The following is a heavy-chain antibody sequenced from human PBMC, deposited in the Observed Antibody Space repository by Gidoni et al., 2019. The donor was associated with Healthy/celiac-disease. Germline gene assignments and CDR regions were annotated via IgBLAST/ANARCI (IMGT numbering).Heavy chain of an antibody. Sequence: SCAASGFTFDDYAMHWVRQAPGKGLEWVSGISWNSGSIGYADSVKGRFTISRDNAKNSLYLQMNSLRAEDTALYYCAKDITAAATYYGMDVWGQGTTVTVSS. CDR2: ISWNSGSI. V-gene: IGHV3-9*01. CDR1: GFTFDDYA. CDR3: AKDITAAATYYGMDV. D-gene: IGHD6-13*01. J-gene: IGHJ6*02.